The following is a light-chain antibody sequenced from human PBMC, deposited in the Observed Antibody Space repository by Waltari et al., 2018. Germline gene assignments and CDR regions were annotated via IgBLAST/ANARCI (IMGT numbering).Light chain of an antibody. CDR3: QQSYSMFALT. Sequence: DIQMTQSPSSLSASVGDRVTITSRASQSIANYLSWYQQKPGKAPKFLIYAASGLQSGVPSRFSGSGSGTDFTLTISSLQPEDFATYYCQQSYSMFALTFGGGTKVEIK. V-gene: IGKV1-39*01. J-gene: IGKJ4*01. CDR1: QSIANY. CDR2: AAS.